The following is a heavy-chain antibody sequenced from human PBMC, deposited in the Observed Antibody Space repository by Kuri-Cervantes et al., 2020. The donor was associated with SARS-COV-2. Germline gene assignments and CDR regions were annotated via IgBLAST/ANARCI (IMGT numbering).Heavy chain of an antibody. D-gene: IGHD3-3*01. CDR2: INPNSGGT. V-gene: IGHV1-2*02. CDR3: ARASNDFWSGNYFDY. Sequence: ASVKVSCKASGYTFTGYYMHWVRQAPGQGLEWMGWINPNSGGTNYAQKFQGRVTMTRDTSISTAYMEMSRLRSDDTAVYYCARASNDFWSGNYFDYWGQGPLVTVSS. J-gene: IGHJ4*02. CDR1: GYTFTGYY.